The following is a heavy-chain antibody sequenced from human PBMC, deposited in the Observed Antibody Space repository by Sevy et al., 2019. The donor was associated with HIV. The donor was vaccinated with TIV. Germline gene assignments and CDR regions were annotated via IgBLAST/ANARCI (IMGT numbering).Heavy chain of an antibody. V-gene: IGHV4-30-2*01. Sequence: SETLSLTCAVSGGSISSGGYSWSWIRQPPGKGLEWIGYIYHSGSTYYNPSLERRVTITVDRSKNQFSLKLSSVTAADTAVYYCARYALTIQEYFQHWGQGTLVTVSS. CDR3: ARYALTIQEYFQH. D-gene: IGHD3-9*01. J-gene: IGHJ1*01. CDR2: IYHSGST. CDR1: GGSISSGGYS.